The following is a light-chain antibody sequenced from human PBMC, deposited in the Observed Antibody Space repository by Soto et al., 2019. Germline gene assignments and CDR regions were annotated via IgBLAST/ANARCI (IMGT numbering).Light chain of an antibody. CDR1: QSVNNF. CDR3: QQRSYWPPIT. CDR2: DAS. Sequence: LTQSPATLSASPGDRATLSCRASQSVNNFLVWYQQKAGQAPRLLIYDASHSAAGIPARFSGSGFGTDFTPTTSSLEPEDASVYYCQQRSYWPPITFGQGTRLEIK. V-gene: IGKV3-11*01. J-gene: IGKJ5*01.